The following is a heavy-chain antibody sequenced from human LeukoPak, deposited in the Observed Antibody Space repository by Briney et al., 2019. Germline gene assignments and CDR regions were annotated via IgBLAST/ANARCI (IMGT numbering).Heavy chain of an antibody. CDR1: GGSISSSSYY. J-gene: IGHJ6*02. Sequence: PSETLSLTCTVSGGSISSSSYYWGWIRQPPGKGLEWIGSIYYSGSTYYNPSLKSRVTIPVDTSKNQFSLKLSSVTAADTAVYYCARPGIAAAGSFGMDVWGQGTTVTVSS. CDR3: ARPGIAAAGSFGMDV. D-gene: IGHD6-13*01. V-gene: IGHV4-39*01. CDR2: IYYSGST.